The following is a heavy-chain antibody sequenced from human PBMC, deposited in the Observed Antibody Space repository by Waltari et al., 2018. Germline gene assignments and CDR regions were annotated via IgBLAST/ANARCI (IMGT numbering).Heavy chain of an antibody. J-gene: IGHJ4*02. D-gene: IGHD1-1*01. CDR1: GVSLIGTNY. Sequence: QVHLQESGPGLVQPSGTLSLTCDVSGVSLIGTNYWSWVRQPPGKGLEWMGEIFHSGNTNYNSSLKSRVTISMDTSKNQFSLTLISVTAADTAVYYCVRNQWKVSLFDFWGQGAKVSVSS. V-gene: IGHV4-4*02. CDR2: IFHSGNT. CDR3: VRNQWKVSLFDF.